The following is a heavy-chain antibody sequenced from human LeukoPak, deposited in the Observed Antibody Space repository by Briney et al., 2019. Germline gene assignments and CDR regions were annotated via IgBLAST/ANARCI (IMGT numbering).Heavy chain of an antibody. D-gene: IGHD3-10*01. V-gene: IGHV3-21*01. CDR3: ARSGIWFGELPFDY. CDR2: ISSSSSYI. CDR1: GFTFSTYS. Sequence: GGSLRLSCAASGFTFSTYSMNWVRQAPGKGLEWVSSISSSSSYIYYADSVKGRFTISRDNAKNSLYLQMNSLRAEDTAVYYCARSGIWFGELPFDYWGQGTLVTVSS. J-gene: IGHJ4*02.